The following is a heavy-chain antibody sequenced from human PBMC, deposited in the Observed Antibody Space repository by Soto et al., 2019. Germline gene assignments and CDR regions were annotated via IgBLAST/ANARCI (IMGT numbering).Heavy chain of an antibody. CDR3: ARGLAARATIFEY. CDR2: IYYSGNT. J-gene: IGHJ4*02. V-gene: IGHV4-59*01. CDR1: TGSIINYY. D-gene: IGHD6-6*01. Sequence: SETLSLTCTVSTGSIINYYWSWIRQPPGKGLEWIGYIYYSGNTNYNPSLKSRVTISVDTSKNQFSLKLSSVTAADTAVYYCARGLAARATIFEYWGQGTLVTVSS.